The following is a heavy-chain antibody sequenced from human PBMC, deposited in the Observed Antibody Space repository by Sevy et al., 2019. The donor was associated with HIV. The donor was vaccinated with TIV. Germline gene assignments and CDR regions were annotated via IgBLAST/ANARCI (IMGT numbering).Heavy chain of an antibody. D-gene: IGHD1-26*01. CDR3: ARGLVGVDDAFDI. V-gene: IGHV4-61*02. Sequence: TLSLTCTVSGGSINNGDYYWSWIRQPAGRGLEWIGRVYTSGSTNYKASLQSRVTMSVDTSTNQFSLKLTSVTAADTAVYFCARGLVGVDDAFDIWGQGTMVTVSS. CDR1: GGSINNGDYY. CDR2: VYTSGST. J-gene: IGHJ3*02.